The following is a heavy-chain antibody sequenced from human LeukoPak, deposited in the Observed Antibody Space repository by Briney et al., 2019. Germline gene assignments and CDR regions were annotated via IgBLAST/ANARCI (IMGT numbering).Heavy chain of an antibody. Sequence: EASVIVSFAASGYAFYIYGVSWGRQAPGQGGGWVGWIITYNGKTIYAQKFQGRGSITTDTATKTTYMEVRSLRSDDPAVYFCPRDILIGHALGHWGQGTQVTVSS. J-gene: IGHJ4*02. CDR2: IITYNGKT. CDR1: GYAFYIYG. D-gene: IGHD2-21*01. CDR3: PRDILIGHALGH. V-gene: IGHV1-18*04.